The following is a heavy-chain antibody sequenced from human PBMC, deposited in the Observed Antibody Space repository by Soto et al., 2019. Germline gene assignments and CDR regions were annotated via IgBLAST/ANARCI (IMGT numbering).Heavy chain of an antibody. CDR3: ARANYRVAAAGYGMDV. V-gene: IGHV4-31*03. D-gene: IGHD6-13*01. J-gene: IGHJ6*02. CDR1: GGSISSGGYY. CDR2: IYYSGST. Sequence: PSETLSLTCTVSGGSISSGGYYWSWIRQHPGKGLEWIGYIYYSGSTYYNPSLKSRVTISVDTSKNQFSLKLSSVTAADTAVYYCARANYRVAAAGYGMDVWGQGTTVTVSS.